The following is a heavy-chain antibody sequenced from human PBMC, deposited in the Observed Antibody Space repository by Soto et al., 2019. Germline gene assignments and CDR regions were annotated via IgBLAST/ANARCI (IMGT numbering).Heavy chain of an antibody. CDR1: GGSISSYY. V-gene: IGHV4-59*01. CDR2: IYYSGST. Sequence: SETLSLTCTVSGGSISSYYWSWIRQPPGKGLEWIGYIYYSGSTNYNPSLKSRVTISVDTSKNQFSLKLSSVTAADTAVYYCARAIRAKTSPYYFDYWGQGTLVTVSS. D-gene: IGHD1-7*01. CDR3: ARAIRAKTSPYYFDY. J-gene: IGHJ4*02.